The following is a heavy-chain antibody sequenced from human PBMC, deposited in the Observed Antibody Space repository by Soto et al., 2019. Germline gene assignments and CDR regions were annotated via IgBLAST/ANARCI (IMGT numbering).Heavy chain of an antibody. CDR2: VFFSGSS. CDR3: ARQRGHGSWSFDY. Sequence: SETLSLTCTVSGDSINTADYWWAWIRQPPGQGLKWVGSVFFSGSSLYNSSLRGRITIFVDTSESQFSLRLISVTAADTALYYCARQRGHGSWSFDYWGQGTLVTVSS. J-gene: IGHJ4*02. CDR1: GDSINTADYW. V-gene: IGHV4-39*01. D-gene: IGHD6-13*01.